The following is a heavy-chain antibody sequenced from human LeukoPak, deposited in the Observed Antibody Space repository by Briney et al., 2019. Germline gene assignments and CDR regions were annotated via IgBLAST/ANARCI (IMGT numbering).Heavy chain of an antibody. CDR3: AREGKVAALDY. CDR1: GFIFSSYW. D-gene: IGHD2-15*01. J-gene: IGHJ4*02. CDR2: IKSDGSST. Sequence: GGSLRLSCAASGFIFSSYWMHWVRQAPGKGLVWVSRIKSDGSSTSYADSVKGRFTISRDNAKNSVSLQLDSLRPEDTALYYCAREGKVAALDYWGQGSLVTVSA. V-gene: IGHV3-74*01.